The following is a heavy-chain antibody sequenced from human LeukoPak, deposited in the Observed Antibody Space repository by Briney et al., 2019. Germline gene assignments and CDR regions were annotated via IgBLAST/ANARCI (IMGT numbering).Heavy chain of an antibody. J-gene: IGHJ3*02. CDR3: ARPRLEYCSGGSCFDAFDI. Sequence: WGSLRLSCAASGFTFSSYAINWVRQVPGKGLEWVSAISGSGSTTYYADSVKGRFTISRDNSKNTLFLPMNSLTAEDTAIYSCARPRLEYCSGGSCFDAFDIWGQGTMVTVSS. V-gene: IGHV3-23*01. CDR2: ISGSGSTT. CDR1: GFTFSSYA. D-gene: IGHD2-15*01.